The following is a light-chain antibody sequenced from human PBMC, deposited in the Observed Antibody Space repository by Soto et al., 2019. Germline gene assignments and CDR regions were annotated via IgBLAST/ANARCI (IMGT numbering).Light chain of an antibody. CDR2: DAS. Sequence: DIQMTQSPSSLSASVGDRVTITCQASQDISNYLNWYQQKPGKAPKLLIYDASNLETGVPSRFSGSGSGTGFTLTISSLQPEDFATYYCQQSYNTPNFGQGTRLDNK. CDR3: QQSYNTPN. J-gene: IGKJ5*01. CDR1: QDISNY. V-gene: IGKV1-39*01.